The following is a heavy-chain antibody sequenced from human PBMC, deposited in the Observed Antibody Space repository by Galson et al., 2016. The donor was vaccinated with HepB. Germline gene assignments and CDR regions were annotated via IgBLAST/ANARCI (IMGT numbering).Heavy chain of an antibody. CDR2: ISYDGSNK. V-gene: IGHV3-30*18. CDR1: GFIFSTYE. D-gene: IGHD2-2*01. J-gene: IGHJ6*02. CDR3: AKDTARYCSSTSCSYGMDV. Sequence: SLRLSCAASGFIFSTYEMNWVRQAPGKGLEWVAVISYDGSNKYYADSVKGRFTISRDNSKNTLYLQMNSLRAEDTAVYYCAKDTARYCSSTSCSYGMDVWGQGTTVTVSS.